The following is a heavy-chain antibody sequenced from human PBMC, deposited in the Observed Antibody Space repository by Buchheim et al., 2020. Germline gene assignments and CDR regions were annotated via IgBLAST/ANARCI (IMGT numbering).Heavy chain of an antibody. CDR2: IYYSGST. J-gene: IGHJ6*02. CDR1: GGSISSYY. D-gene: IGHD3-10*01. Sequence: QVQLQESGPGLVKPSETLSLTCTVSGGSISSYYWSWIRQPPGKGLEWIGYIYYSGSTNYNPSLKSRVTISVDTSKNQFSLKLGSVTAADTAVYYCARDRSMVRGVSYYGMDVWGQGTT. CDR3: ARDRSMVRGVSYYGMDV. V-gene: IGHV4-59*01.